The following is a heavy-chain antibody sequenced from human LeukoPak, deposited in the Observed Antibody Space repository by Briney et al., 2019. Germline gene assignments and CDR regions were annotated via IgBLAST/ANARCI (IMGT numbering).Heavy chain of an antibody. J-gene: IGHJ4*02. V-gene: IGHV1-24*01. CDR1: GYTLTELS. Sequence: ASEKVSCKVSGYTLTELSMHWVRQAPGKGLEWMGGFDPEDGETIYAQKFQGRVTMTEDTSTDTAYMELSSLRTEDTAVYYCAARGITMVRGVSRYFDYWGQGTLVTVSS. CDR3: AARGITMVRGVSRYFDY. CDR2: FDPEDGET. D-gene: IGHD3-10*01.